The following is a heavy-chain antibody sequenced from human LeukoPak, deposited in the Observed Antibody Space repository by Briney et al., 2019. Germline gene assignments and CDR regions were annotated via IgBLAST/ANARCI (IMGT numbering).Heavy chain of an antibody. Sequence: SETLSLTCAVYGGSFSGYYWSWIRQPPGKGLEWIGEINHSGSTNYNPSLKSRVTISVDTSKNQFSLKLSSVTAADTAVYYCGRAEVVVVAAWGNWFDPWGQGTLVTVSS. CDR1: GGSFSGYY. D-gene: IGHD2-15*01. J-gene: IGHJ5*02. V-gene: IGHV4-34*01. CDR3: GRAEVVVVAAWGNWFDP. CDR2: INHSGST.